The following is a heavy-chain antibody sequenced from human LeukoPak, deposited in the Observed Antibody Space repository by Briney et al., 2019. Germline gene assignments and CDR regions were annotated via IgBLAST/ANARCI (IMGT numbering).Heavy chain of an antibody. CDR1: GGSISSYY. V-gene: IGHV4-59*12. Sequence: SETLSLTCTVSGGSISSYYWSWIRQPPGKGLEWIGYIYYSGSTNYNPSLKSRVTISVDTSKNQFSLKLSPVTAADTAVYYCARGQYYYGSGSYAKLDYWGQGTLVTVSS. J-gene: IGHJ4*02. CDR3: ARGQYYYGSGSYAKLDY. CDR2: IYYSGST. D-gene: IGHD3-10*01.